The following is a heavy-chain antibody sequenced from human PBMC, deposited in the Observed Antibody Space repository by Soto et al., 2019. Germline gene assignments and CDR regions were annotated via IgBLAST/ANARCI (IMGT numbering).Heavy chain of an antibody. CDR2: ISYDGSNK. D-gene: IGHD2-15*01. V-gene: IGHV3-30*03. J-gene: IGHJ6*02. CDR1: GFTFSSYG. Sequence: GGSLRLSCAASGFTFSSYGMHWVRQAPGKGLEWVAVISYDGSNKYYADSVKGRFTISRDNSKNTLYLQMNSLRAEDTAVYYCARDLGYCSGGSCLYYGMDVWGQGTTVTVSS. CDR3: ARDLGYCSGGSCLYYGMDV.